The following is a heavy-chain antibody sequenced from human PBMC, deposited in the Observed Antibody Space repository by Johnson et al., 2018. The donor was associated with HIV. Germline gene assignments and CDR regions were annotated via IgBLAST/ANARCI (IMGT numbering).Heavy chain of an antibody. V-gene: IGHV3-30*19. J-gene: IGHJ3*02. CDR1: GFIFSSYG. CDR3: ARAGGGSHGAFDI. Sequence: QVQLVESVGGVVPPGRSLRLSCAASGFIFSSYGMHWVRQAPGKGLEWVAVIWYDGSNKYYADSVKGRFTISRDNSKNTLYLQMNSLRAEDTAVYYCARAGGGSHGAFDIWGQGTMVTVSS. CDR2: IWYDGSNK. D-gene: IGHD2-15*01.